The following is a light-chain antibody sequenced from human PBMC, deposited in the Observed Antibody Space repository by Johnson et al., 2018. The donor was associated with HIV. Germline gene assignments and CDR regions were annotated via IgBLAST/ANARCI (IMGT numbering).Light chain of an antibody. CDR1: SSNIGNNY. J-gene: IGLJ1*01. CDR3: GTWDSSMSAPYYV. CDR2: DNN. V-gene: IGLV1-51*01. Sequence: QSVLTQPPSVSAAPGQKVTISCSGNSSNIGNNYVSWFQHLPGTAPKLVIYDNNKRPSGIPDRFSASKSGTSATLVITGLQHGDEAGYYCGTWDSSMSAPYYVFGTGTTVTVL.